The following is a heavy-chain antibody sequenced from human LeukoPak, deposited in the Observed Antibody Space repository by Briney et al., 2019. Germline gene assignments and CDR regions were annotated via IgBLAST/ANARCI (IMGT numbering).Heavy chain of an antibody. J-gene: IGHJ4*02. CDR3: ARNCGSGCSDY. V-gene: IGHV1-46*01. CDR1: GYTFTSYY. CDR2: INPSGGST. Sequence: GASVKVSCKASGYTFTSYYMHWVRQAPGQGLEWMGIINPSGGSTSYAQKFQGRVTMTTDTSTSTAYMELRSLRSDDTAVYYCARNCGSGCSDYWGQGTLVTVSS. D-gene: IGHD6-19*01.